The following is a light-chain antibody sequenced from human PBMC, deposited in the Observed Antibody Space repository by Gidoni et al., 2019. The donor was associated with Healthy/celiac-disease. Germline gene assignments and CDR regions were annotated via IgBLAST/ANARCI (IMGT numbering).Light chain of an antibody. CDR3: QQYYSTPGT. CDR2: WAS. V-gene: IGKV4-1*01. CDR1: QSVLYSSNNKNY. Sequence: DIVMTQSPDALAVSLGERATINCKSSQSVLYSSNNKNYLAWYQQKPGQPPKLLIYWASTRESGVPDRFSGSGSGTDFTLPISSLQAEDVAVYYFQQYYSTPGTFGQGTKLEIK. J-gene: IGKJ2*02.